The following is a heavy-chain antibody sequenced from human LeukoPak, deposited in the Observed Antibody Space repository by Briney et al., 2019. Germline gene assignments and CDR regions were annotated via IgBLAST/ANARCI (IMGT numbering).Heavy chain of an antibody. J-gene: IGHJ6*02. D-gene: IGHD2-2*01. CDR1: GYTFIYYG. CDR2: ISAYNRNT. Sequence: ASVRVSCKPSGYTFIYYGITWVRQAPGQGLEWMGWISAYNRNTNYAQKHQGRVTMTTDTSTTTAYMGLRSLRSDDTAVYYCATGPSGYCSSASCYASDYYYYSMDVWGQGTTVTVSS. V-gene: IGHV1-18*01. CDR3: ATGPSGYCSSASCYASDYYYYSMDV.